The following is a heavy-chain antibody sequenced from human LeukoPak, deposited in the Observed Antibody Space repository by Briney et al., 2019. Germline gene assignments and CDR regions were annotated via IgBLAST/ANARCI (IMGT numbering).Heavy chain of an antibody. CDR2: IYYSGST. Sequence: PSETLSLTCTGSGGSISSYYWSWIRQPPGKGLEWIGYIYYSGSTNYNPSLKSRVTISVDTSKDQFSLKLSSVTAADTAVYYCAGNTGDYDILTGYPSFYYYYMDVWGKGTTVTVSS. D-gene: IGHD3-9*01. CDR3: AGNTGDYDILTGYPSFYYYYMDV. V-gene: IGHV4-59*01. CDR1: GGSISSYY. J-gene: IGHJ6*03.